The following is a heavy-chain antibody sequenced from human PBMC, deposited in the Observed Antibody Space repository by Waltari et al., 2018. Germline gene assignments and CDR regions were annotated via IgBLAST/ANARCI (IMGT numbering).Heavy chain of an antibody. D-gene: IGHD2-2*02. V-gene: IGHV1-24*01. CDR3: ATSPLFIVVVPAAIPFDY. CDR1: GYTLTELS. CDR2: FDPEDGET. Sequence: QVQLVQSGAEVKKPGASVKVSCKVSGYTLTELSMPWVRQAPGQGLEWMGGFDPEDGETIYAQKFQGRVTMTEDTSTDTAYMELSSLRSEDTAVYYCATSPLFIVVVPAAIPFDYWGQGTLVTVSS. J-gene: IGHJ4*02.